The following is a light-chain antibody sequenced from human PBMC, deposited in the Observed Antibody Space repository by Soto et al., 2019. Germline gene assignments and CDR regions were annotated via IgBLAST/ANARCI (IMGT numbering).Light chain of an antibody. J-gene: IGLJ3*02. CDR3: QTWGTGIRV. CDR1: SGHSSYA. Sequence: QLVLTQSPSASASLGASVKLTCTLSSGHSSYAIAWHQQQPEKGPQYLMKLNSDGSHSKGDGIPDRFSGSSSGAERYLTISSLQSEDEADYYCQTWGTGIRVFGGGPKLTVL. V-gene: IGLV4-69*01. CDR2: LNSDGSH.